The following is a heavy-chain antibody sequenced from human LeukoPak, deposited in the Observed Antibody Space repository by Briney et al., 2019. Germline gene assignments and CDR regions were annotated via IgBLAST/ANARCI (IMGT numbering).Heavy chain of an antibody. CDR3: ARVGTVTAFDI. Sequence: GESLRLSCAASGFTFSNYPMHWVRQAPGKGLEYVSAISSTGGSTYYANSVKGRFTISRDNSKNTLYLQMGSLRPEDMAVYYCARVGTVTAFDIWGQGTMVTVSS. J-gene: IGHJ3*02. CDR1: GFTFSNYP. CDR2: ISSTGGST. D-gene: IGHD3/OR15-3a*01. V-gene: IGHV3-64*01.